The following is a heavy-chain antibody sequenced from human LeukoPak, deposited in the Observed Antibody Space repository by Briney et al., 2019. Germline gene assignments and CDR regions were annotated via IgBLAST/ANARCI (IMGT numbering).Heavy chain of an antibody. Sequence: SETLSLTCTVSGGSISSYYWSWIRQPPGKGLEWIGYIYYSGSTNYNPSLKSRVTISVDTSKNQFSLKLSSVTAADTAVYYCARDRLPSSWYGDYYYYGMDVWGQGTTVTVSS. V-gene: IGHV4-59*12. CDR1: GGSISSYY. D-gene: IGHD6-13*01. CDR2: IYYSGST. CDR3: ARDRLPSSWYGDYYYYGMDV. J-gene: IGHJ6*02.